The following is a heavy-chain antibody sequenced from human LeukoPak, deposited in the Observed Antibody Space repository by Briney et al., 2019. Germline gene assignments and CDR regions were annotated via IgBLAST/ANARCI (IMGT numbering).Heavy chain of an antibody. CDR1: GFTFNDYH. J-gene: IGHJ4*02. Sequence: PGGSLRLSCVASGFTFNDYHMNWIRQAPGKGLEWISYISPGGGDIYFADSVKGRFTLSRDNAKNSLYLQVSSLTAEDTAVYYCASGRDIEVAGPGGYFDHWGQGTLVTVSS. CDR3: ASGRDIEVAGPGGYFDH. D-gene: IGHD6-19*01. CDR2: ISPGGGDI. V-gene: IGHV3-11*01.